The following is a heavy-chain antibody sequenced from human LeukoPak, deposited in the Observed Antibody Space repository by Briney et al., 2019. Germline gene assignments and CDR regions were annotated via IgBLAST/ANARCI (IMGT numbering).Heavy chain of an antibody. CDR2: ISFDGNDK. Sequence: PGGSLRLSCAASGFTFSSSWMHWVRQTPGKGLEWVAVISFDGNDKFYGDSVKGRFTISRDNSKDTLDLQMNSLRPEDTAVYYCAKGHYYDSTDKYSYADYWGQGTLVTVSS. CDR1: GFTFSSSW. V-gene: IGHV3-30*18. J-gene: IGHJ4*02. CDR3: AKGHYYDSTDKYSYADY. D-gene: IGHD3-22*01.